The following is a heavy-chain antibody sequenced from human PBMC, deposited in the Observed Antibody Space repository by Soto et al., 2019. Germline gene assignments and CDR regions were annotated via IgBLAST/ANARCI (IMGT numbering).Heavy chain of an antibody. J-gene: IGHJ4*02. D-gene: IGHD1-26*01. V-gene: IGHV3-23*01. CDR3: AKKYNSAVPAFDY. CDR1: GFTFSSYP. CDR2: ISSGGGST. Sequence: GGSLRLSYAASGFTFSSYPMSWVRQAPGTGPEWVSTISSGGGSTNYADSVKGRFTISRDNSKNTVFLQMNSLRADDTALYFCAKKYNSAVPAFDYWGQGALVTVSS.